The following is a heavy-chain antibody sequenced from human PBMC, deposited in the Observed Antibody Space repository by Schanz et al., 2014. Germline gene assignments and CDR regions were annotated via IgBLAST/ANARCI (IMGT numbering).Heavy chain of an antibody. CDR3: ARVKYCTVTRCYRTESEGIYYMDD. D-gene: IGHD2-8*02. V-gene: IGHV3-74*02. CDR2: INSVGSNT. Sequence: EVHLLESGGGLVQPGGSLRLSCAASGFNFGSHGMHWVRQAPGKGLAWVARINSVGSNTYYADSVNGRFTISRDNAKNTLYLQRNTLRAEDTAVYYCARVKYCTVTRCYRTESEGIYYMDDWGKGTAVTVSS. CDR1: GFNFGSHG. J-gene: IGHJ6*03.